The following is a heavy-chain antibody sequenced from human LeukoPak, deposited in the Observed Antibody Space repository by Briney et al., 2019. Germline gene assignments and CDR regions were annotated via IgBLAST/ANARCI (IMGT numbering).Heavy chain of an antibody. CDR2: IIPIFGTA. J-gene: IGHJ6*02. CDR1: GGTFSSYA. V-gene: IGHV1-69*13. Sequence: SVKVSCKASGGTFSSYAISWVRQAPGQGLEWMGGIIPIFGTANYAQKFQGRVTITADESTSTAYMELSSLRSEDTAVYYCARDQATVTTGFYCYYYYGMDVRGQGTTVTVSS. D-gene: IGHD4-17*01. CDR3: ARDQATVTTGFYCYYYYGMDV.